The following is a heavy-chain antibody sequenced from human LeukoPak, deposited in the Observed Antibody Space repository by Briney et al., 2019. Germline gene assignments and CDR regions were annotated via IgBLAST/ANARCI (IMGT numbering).Heavy chain of an antibody. V-gene: IGHV1-3*01. CDR3: ARALITMVRGVIMAPIKN. CDR1: GYAFTSYG. D-gene: IGHD3-10*01. Sequence: ASVKVSCKASGYAFTSYGISWVRQAPGQGLEWMGWINAGNGNTKYSQKFQGRVTITRDTSASTAYMELSSLRSEDTAVYYCARALITMVRGVIMAPIKNWGQGTLVTVSS. CDR2: INAGNGNT. J-gene: IGHJ4*02.